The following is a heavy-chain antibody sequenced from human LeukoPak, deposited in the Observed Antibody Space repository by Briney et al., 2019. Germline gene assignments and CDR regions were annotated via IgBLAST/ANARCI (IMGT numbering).Heavy chain of an antibody. J-gene: IGHJ4*02. V-gene: IGHV4-38-2*02. CDR2: IYHSGST. Sequence: SETLSLTCTVSGYSISSGYYWGWIRQPPGKGLEWIGSIYHSGSTYYNPSLKSRVTISVDTSKNQFSLKLSSVTAADTAVYYCAREAVAGTGFDYWGQGTLVTVSS. CDR3: AREAVAGTGFDY. CDR1: GYSISSGYY. D-gene: IGHD6-19*01.